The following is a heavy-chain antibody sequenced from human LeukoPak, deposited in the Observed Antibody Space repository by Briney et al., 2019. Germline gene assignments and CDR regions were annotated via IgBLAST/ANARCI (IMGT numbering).Heavy chain of an antibody. CDR2: FYTSGST. CDR3: ARRDSGSSSRAFDI. D-gene: IGHD1-26*01. J-gene: IGHJ3*02. CDR1: DGSISNYY. Sequence: SGTLSLTCTVSDGSISNYYWSWIRQPAGKGLEWIGRFYTSGSTNYNPSLKSRVTMSVDTSKNQISLKLRSVTAADTAVYYCARRDSGSSSRAFDIWGQGTMVTVSS. V-gene: IGHV4-4*07.